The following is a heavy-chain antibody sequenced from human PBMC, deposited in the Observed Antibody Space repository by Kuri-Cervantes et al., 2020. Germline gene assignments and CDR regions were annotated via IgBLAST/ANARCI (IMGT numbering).Heavy chain of an antibody. J-gene: IGHJ5*02. CDR3: ARGGRRIKYSSSWSTGGFDP. CDR2: INHSGST. V-gene: IGHV4-34*01. D-gene: IGHD6-13*01. CDR1: GGSFSGYY. Sequence: SETLSLTCAVYGGSFSGYYWSWIRQPPGKGLEWIGEINHSGSTNYNPSLRGRVTISADTSKNQFSLKLSSVTAADTAVYYCARGGRRIKYSSSWSTGGFDPWGQGTLVTVSS.